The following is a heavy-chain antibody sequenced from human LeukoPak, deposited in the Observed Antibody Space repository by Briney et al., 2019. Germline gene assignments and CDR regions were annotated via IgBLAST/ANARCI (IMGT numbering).Heavy chain of an antibody. CDR2: IWYDGSNK. V-gene: IGHV3-30*02. Sequence: GGSLRLSCAASGFTFSSYGMHWVRQAPGKGLEWVAVIWYDGSNKYYADSVKGRFTISRDNSKNTLYLQMNSLRAEDTAVYYCAKVGLYYDSSGYFQHWGQGTLVTVSS. J-gene: IGHJ1*01. CDR1: GFTFSSYG. CDR3: AKVGLYYDSSGYFQH. D-gene: IGHD3-22*01.